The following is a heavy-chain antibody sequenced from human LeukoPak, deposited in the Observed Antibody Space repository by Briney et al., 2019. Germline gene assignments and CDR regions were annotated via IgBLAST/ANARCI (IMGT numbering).Heavy chain of an antibody. CDR2: IYTSGST. Sequence: PSETLSLTCTVSGGSISSYYWSWIRQPAGKGLEWIGRIYTSGSTNYNPSLKSRVTISVDTSKNQFSLKLSSVTAADTAVYYCARESPYDILTGYSPRYQGTDAFDIWGQGTMVTVSS. J-gene: IGHJ3*02. CDR3: ARESPYDILTGYSPRYQGTDAFDI. CDR1: GGSISSYY. D-gene: IGHD3-9*01. V-gene: IGHV4-4*07.